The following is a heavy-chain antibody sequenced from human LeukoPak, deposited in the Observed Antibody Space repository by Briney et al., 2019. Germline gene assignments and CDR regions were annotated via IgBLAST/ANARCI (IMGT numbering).Heavy chain of an antibody. Sequence: GGSLRLSCAASGFTFSSYEMNWVRQAPGKGLEWVSYISSSGTTMYYADSVKGRFTISRDNAKNTLYLQMNSLRVEDTAVYYCARGRGGSYHYWGQGTLVTVSS. J-gene: IGHJ4*02. D-gene: IGHD1-26*01. V-gene: IGHV3-48*03. CDR1: GFTFSSYE. CDR3: ARGRGGSYHY. CDR2: ISSSGTTM.